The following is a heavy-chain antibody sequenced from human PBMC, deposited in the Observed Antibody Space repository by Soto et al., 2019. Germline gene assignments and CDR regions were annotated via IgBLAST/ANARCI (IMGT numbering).Heavy chain of an antibody. Sequence: SETLFLTCNMSGDSYSISTYSWSWIRQPPGKALQWIGFIYQSGVTSYNPSLASRVSISLDRSNNQCSLKLKSVTAADTAVYFCAGMPYTSGLRFDPWGPGTLVTVSS. CDR3: AGMPYTSGLRFDP. CDR1: GDSYSISTYS. CDR2: IYQSGVT. D-gene: IGHD6-19*01. V-gene: IGHV4-30-2*01. J-gene: IGHJ5*02.